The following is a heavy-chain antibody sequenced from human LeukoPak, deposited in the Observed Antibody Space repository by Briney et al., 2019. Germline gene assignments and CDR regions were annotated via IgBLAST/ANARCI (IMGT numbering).Heavy chain of an antibody. CDR1: GFSFSSHA. V-gene: IGHV3-23*01. D-gene: IGHD3-22*01. CDR3: AKAYYDTSGYYSYYYYYMDV. J-gene: IGHJ6*03. CDR2: ISGSGSNT. Sequence: GGSLRLSCEASGFSFSSHAMSWVRQAPGKGLEWISAISGSGSNTYYSDSVKGRFAISRDNSENTLYLQMNSLRAEDTAVYYCAKAYYDTSGYYSYYYYYMDVWGKGTTVTVSS.